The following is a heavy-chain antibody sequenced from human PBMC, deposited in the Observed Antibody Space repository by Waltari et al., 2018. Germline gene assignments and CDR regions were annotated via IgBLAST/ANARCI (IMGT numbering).Heavy chain of an antibody. Sequence: EVQLVESGGGLVQPGRSLRLSCAVSGFNFADYAMHWVRQAPWKGLEWGSGISWNSDNIGYADSVKGRFTISRDNAKNSLYLQMNSLRPEDTALYYCAKGHSGSYGLKDWGQGTLVTVSS. CDR3: AKGHSGSYGLKD. J-gene: IGHJ4*02. CDR1: GFNFADYA. V-gene: IGHV3-9*01. D-gene: IGHD1-26*01. CDR2: ISWNSDNI.